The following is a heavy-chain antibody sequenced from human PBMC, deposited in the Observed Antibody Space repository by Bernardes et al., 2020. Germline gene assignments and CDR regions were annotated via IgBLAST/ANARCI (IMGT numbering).Heavy chain of an antibody. Sequence: SETLSLTCTVSGGSISSSSYYWGWIRQPPGKGLEWIGSIYYSGSTYYNPSLKSRVTISVDTSKNQFSLKLSSVTAADTAVYYCASRGLRWLLDYWGQGTLVTVSS. CDR1: GGSISSSSYY. CDR2: IYYSGST. V-gene: IGHV4-39*01. CDR3: ASRGLRWLLDY. J-gene: IGHJ4*02. D-gene: IGHD5-12*01.